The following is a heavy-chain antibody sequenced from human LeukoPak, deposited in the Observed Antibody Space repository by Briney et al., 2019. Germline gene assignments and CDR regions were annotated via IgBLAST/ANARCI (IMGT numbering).Heavy chain of an antibody. CDR3: AKLPMVRGVYGTVDY. V-gene: IGHV3-30*18. D-gene: IGHD3-10*01. CDR1: GFSFGDYN. J-gene: IGHJ4*02. CDR2: ISYNGINE. Sequence: GGSLRLSCEASGFSFGDYNMHWVRQAPGKGLEWMAVISYNGINEYYADSVKGRFTISRDNSKSTLLLQMNSLRAEDTAVYYCAKLPMVRGVYGTVDYWGQGTLVTLSS.